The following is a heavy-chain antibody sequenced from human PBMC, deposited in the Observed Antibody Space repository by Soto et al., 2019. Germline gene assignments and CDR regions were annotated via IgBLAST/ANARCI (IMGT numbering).Heavy chain of an antibody. Sequence: EGSLRLSCAASGFTFNIYGMHWVRQTPDKGLEGVALISYDGSNQYYADSVKGRFTISRDNSKITLFLQMNSLRADDTAVYYWVKDQASVQGSVDSGGQGTLVTVAS. J-gene: IGHJ4*02. CDR1: GFTFNIYG. CDR3: VKDQASVQGSVDS. D-gene: IGHD6-19*01. V-gene: IGHV3-30*18. CDR2: ISYDGSNQ.